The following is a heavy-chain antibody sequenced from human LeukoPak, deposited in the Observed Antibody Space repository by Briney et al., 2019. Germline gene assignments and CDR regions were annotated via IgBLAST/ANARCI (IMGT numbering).Heavy chain of an antibody. J-gene: IGHJ4*02. CDR2: ISSSGSTI. CDR1: GFTFSSYE. Sequence: GGSLRLSCAASGFTFSSYEMNWVRQAPGKGLEWVSYISSSGSTIYYADSVKGRFTVSRDNVQNSLFLQMNSLRVDDTAVYYCARDSVPKMPTVMDFWGQGILVAVSS. D-gene: IGHD4-17*01. V-gene: IGHV3-48*03. CDR3: ARDSVPKMPTVMDF.